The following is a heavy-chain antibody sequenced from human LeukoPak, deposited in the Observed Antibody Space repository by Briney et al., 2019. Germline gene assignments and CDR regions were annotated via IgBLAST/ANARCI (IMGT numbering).Heavy chain of an antibody. V-gene: IGHV1-8*01. J-gene: IGHJ6*03. CDR3: ARKLGSSWYYYYMDV. CDR2: MNPNSGNT. CDR1: GYTFTGYD. D-gene: IGHD6-13*01. Sequence: GASVKVSCKASGYTFTGYDINWVRQATGQGLEWMGWMNPNSGNTGYAQKFQGRVTMTRNTSISTAYMELSSLRSEDTAVYYCARKLGSSWYYYYMDVWGKGTTVTISS.